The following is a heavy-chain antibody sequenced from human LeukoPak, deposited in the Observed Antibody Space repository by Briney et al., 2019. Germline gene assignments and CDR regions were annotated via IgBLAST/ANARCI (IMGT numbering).Heavy chain of an antibody. CDR3: ARGTGGVVVPAATLYYYYGMDV. Sequence: SSETLSLTCTVSGGSISSCGYSWSWIRQHPGKGLEWIGYIYYSGSTYYNPSLKSRVTISVDTSKNQFCVKLSSVTAADTAVYYCARGTGGVVVPAATLYYYYGMDVWGQGTTVTVSS. J-gene: IGHJ6*02. CDR1: GGSISSCGYS. D-gene: IGHD2-2*01. CDR2: IYYSGST. V-gene: IGHV4-31*03.